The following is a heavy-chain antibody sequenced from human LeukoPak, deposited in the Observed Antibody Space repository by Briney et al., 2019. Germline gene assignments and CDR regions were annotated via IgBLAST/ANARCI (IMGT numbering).Heavy chain of an antibody. CDR2: ISASGSLI. CDR1: GFTFDDYG. D-gene: IGHD3-22*01. J-gene: IGHJ4*02. CDR3: AKGLGQTHDY. Sequence: GGSLRLSCAASGFTFDDYGMSWVRQAPGKGLEWVSSISASGSLIYYTDSVEGRFTISRDNSKNTLYLQMNSLRAEDTAVYYCAKGLGQTHDYWGQGTLVTVSS. V-gene: IGHV3-23*01.